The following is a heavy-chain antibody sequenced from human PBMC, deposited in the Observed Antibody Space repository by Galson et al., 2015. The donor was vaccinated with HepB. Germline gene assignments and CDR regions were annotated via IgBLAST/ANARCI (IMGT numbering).Heavy chain of an antibody. D-gene: IGHD2-2*02. V-gene: IGHV1-2*02. CDR1: GYTFTGYY. CDR2: INPNSGGT. CDR3: ARDWLNIVVVPAAIGAFDI. Sequence: SVKVSCKASGYTFTGYYMHWVRQAPGQGLEWMGWINPNSGGTNYAQKFQGRVTMTRDTSISTAYMELSRLRSDDTAVYYCARDWLNIVVVPAAIGAFDIWGQGTMVTVSS. J-gene: IGHJ3*02.